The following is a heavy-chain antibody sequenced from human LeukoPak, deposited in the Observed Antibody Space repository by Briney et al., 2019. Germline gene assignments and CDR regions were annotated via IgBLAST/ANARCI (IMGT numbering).Heavy chain of an antibody. CDR3: AKDRRSVGAPDY. CDR2: ISGSGEDT. J-gene: IGHJ4*02. Sequence: GGSLRLSCAASGFTFSNYGMSWVRQAPGKRLECVSVISGSGEDTYYADSVKGRFTISRDNSQNTLYLQMNSLRAEDTAVYYCAKDRRSVGAPDYWGQGTLVTVSS. V-gene: IGHV3-23*01. D-gene: IGHD1-26*01. CDR1: GFTFSNYG.